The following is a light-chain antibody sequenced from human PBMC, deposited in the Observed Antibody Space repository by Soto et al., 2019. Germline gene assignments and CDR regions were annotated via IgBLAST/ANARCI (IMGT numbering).Light chain of an antibody. CDR2: DVS. Sequence: LTQPAPVSGSPGQSITISCTGTSSDVGGYKYVAWYQQHPGKAPKLMIYDVSSRPSGVSNRFSGSKSGNTASLTISGLQAEDGADYYCSSYASSSTLYVFGTGTKVTVL. CDR3: SSYASSSTLYV. CDR1: SSDVGGYKY. V-gene: IGLV2-14*03. J-gene: IGLJ1*01.